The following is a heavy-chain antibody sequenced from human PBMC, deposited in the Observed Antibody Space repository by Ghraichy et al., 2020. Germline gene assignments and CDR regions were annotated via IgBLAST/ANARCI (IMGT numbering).Heavy chain of an antibody. V-gene: IGHV4-30-2*01. CDR2: IHHTGST. Sequence: SETLSLTCAVSGFSISSGGYSWSWIRQPPGKGLEWIGSIHHTGSTYYNPSLTSRITISTDRPKNQFSLKLSSVTAADTAVYYCARVRRITMAGGWFDPWRQATLVAVSS. CDR1: GFSISSGGYS. J-gene: IGHJ5*02. D-gene: IGHD6-19*01. CDR3: ARVRRITMAGGWFDP.